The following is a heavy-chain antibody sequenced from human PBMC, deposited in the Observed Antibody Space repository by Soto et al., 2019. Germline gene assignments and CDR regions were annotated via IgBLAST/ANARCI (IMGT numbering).Heavy chain of an antibody. CDR1: GGSISSGGYY. D-gene: IGHD6-13*01. Sequence: QVQLQESGPGLVKPSQTLSLTCTVSGGSISSGGYYWSWIRQHPGKGLEWIGYIYYSGSTYYNPSLKSRVTISVDTSKNQFSLKLSSVTAADTAVYYCARGKRGSSSWYPWFDPWGQGTLVTVSS. J-gene: IGHJ5*02. CDR3: ARGKRGSSSWYPWFDP. CDR2: IYYSGST. V-gene: IGHV4-31*03.